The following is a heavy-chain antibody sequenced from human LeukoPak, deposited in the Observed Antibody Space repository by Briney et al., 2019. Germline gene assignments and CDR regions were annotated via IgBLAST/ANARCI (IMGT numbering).Heavy chain of an antibody. CDR1: GGSFSGYY. CDR3: ARDRYYGMDV. V-gene: IGHV4-34*01. CDR2: INHSGST. Sequence: SETLSLTCAVYGGSFSGYYWSWIRQPPGKGLEWIGEINHSGSTNYNPSLKSRVTISVDTSKNQFSLKLSSVTAADTAVYYCARDRYYGMDVWGRGTTVTVSS. J-gene: IGHJ6*02.